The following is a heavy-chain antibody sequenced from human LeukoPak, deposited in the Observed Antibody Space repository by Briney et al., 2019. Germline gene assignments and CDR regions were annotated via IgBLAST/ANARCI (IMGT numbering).Heavy chain of an antibody. CDR2: IYYTGSA. CDR3: ARDQDGGWFDP. CDR1: GGPFSSYY. D-gene: IGHD4-23*01. Sequence: SETLSLTCTVSGGPFSSYYWSWIRQPPGKGLEWIGYIYYTGSANYNPSLKSRVTMSVDTSKNQFSLKLSSVTAADTAVYYCARDQDGGWFDPWGQGTLVTVSS. J-gene: IGHJ5*02. V-gene: IGHV4-59*12.